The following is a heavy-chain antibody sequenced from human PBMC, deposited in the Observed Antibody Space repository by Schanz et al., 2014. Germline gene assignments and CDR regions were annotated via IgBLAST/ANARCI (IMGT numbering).Heavy chain of an antibody. D-gene: IGHD6-13*01. J-gene: IGHJ6*02. CDR1: GHPFTAYY. Sequence: VQLVQSGAEVKKPGASVKVSCKASGHPFTAYYMHWVRQAPGQGLEWMGRINPNSGGTNYAENFQGRVTMTRDTSTSTVYMELSRLTSDDTALYYCARDGHSSIWDSYYFYGLDVWGQGTTVTVSS. CDR2: INPNSGGT. CDR3: ARDGHSSIWDSYYFYGLDV. V-gene: IGHV1-2*06.